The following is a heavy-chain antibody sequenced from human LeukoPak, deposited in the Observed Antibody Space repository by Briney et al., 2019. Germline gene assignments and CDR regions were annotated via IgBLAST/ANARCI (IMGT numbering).Heavy chain of an antibody. CDR1: GGSISSSSYY. CDR2: IYYSGST. CDR3: ARDNHLLKTDFDY. D-gene: IGHD2-2*01. Sequence: PSETLSLTCTVSGGSISSSSYYWGWIRQPPGKGLEWIGSIYYSGSTYYNPSLKSRVTISVDTSKNQFSLNLTSVTAADTAVYYCARDNHLLKTDFDYWGQGTLVTVSS. J-gene: IGHJ4*02. V-gene: IGHV4-39*07.